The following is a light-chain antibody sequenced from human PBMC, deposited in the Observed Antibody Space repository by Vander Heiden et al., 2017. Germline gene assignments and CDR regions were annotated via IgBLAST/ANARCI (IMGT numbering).Light chain of an antibody. CDR2: DAS. CDR1: QGISSA. V-gene: IGKV1-13*02. J-gene: IGKJ4*01. CDR3: QQFNSYPLT. Sequence: ATQLTQSSSSLSASVGDRVTITCRASQGISSALAWYRQKPGKAPKILIYDASTLEAGVPSRFSGSGSGTYFTLTISSLQPEDFATYYCQQFNSYPLTLGGGTNVAIK.